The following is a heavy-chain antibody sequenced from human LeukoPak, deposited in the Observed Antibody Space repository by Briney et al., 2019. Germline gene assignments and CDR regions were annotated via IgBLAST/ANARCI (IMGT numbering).Heavy chain of an antibody. CDR3: GNLPRRGGLGKFDY. CDR1: GFTFSSYA. J-gene: IGHJ4*02. V-gene: IGHV3-23*01. CDR2: INGSGGST. D-gene: IGHD1-26*01. Sequence: GGSLRLSCAASGFTFSSYAMSWVRQAPGKGLEWVSAINGSGGSTYYADSVKGRFTISRDNSKNTLYLQMNSLRAEDTAVYYGGNLPRRGGLGKFDYWGQGTLVTVSS.